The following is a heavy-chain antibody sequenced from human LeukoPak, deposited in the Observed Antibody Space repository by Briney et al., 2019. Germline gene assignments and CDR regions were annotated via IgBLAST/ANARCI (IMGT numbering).Heavy chain of an antibody. CDR3: TTYLLRYFDY. J-gene: IGHJ4*02. D-gene: IGHD3-9*01. CDR2: ISSGSSNI. CDR1: GFTFSSYS. V-gene: IGHV3-48*04. Sequence: GGSLRLSCAASGFTFSSYSMNWVRQAPGKGLEWISYISSGSSNIYYADSVKGRFTISRDNAKNSLYLQMNSLRAEDTAVYYCTTYLLRYFDYWGQGTLVTVSS.